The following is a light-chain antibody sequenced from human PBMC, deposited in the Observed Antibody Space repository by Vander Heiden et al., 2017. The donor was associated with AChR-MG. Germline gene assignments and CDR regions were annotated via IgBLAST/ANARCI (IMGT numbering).Light chain of an antibody. J-gene: IGLJ2*01. CDR3: AAWDDSLNGPVV. V-gene: IGLV1-44*01. CDR2: SNN. CDR1: GSNIGSNT. Sequence: QSVLTQPPSASGTPGQRVILSCSGGGSNIGSNTVNWHQQLPGTAPKLLIYSNNQRPSGVPDRFSGSKSGTSASLAISGLQSEDEADYYCAAWDDSLNGPVVFGGGTKLTVL.